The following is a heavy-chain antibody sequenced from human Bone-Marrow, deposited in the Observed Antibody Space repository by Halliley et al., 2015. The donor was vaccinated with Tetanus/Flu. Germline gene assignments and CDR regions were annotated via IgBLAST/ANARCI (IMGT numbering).Heavy chain of an antibody. Sequence: WISYISGSTVYTKYADSVKGRFTISRDNAKDSVYLQMNSLGVDDTAVYYCARALFGAVNWFGPWGQGTQVTVSA. J-gene: IGHJ5*02. CDR3: ARALFGAVNWFGP. V-gene: IGHV3-11*03. D-gene: IGHD3-3*01. CDR2: ISGSTVYT.